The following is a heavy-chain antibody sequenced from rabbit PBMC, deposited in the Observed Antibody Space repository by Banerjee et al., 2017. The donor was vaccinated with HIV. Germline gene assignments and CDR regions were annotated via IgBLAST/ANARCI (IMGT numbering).Heavy chain of an antibody. V-gene: IGHV1S40*01. D-gene: IGHD6-1*01. J-gene: IGHJ4*01. Sequence: QSLEESGGDLVKPGASLTLTCKASGIDFSSTYYMCWVRQAPGKGLEWIACIYVGSSGSTAYASWAKGRFTISKTSSTTVTLQMTSLTAADTATYFCARDGAGAAGYGYADFNLWGPGTLVTVS. CDR3: ARDGAGAAGYGYADFNL. CDR2: IYVGSSGST. CDR1: GIDFSSTYY.